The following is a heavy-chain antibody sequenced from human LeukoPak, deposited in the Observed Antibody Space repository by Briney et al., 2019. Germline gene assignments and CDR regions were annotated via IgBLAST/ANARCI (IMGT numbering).Heavy chain of an antibody. D-gene: IGHD5-18*01. CDR2: IRYDGSNK. CDR1: GFTFSSYG. Sequence: PGGSLRLSCAASGFTFSSYGMHWVRQAPGKGLEWVAFIRYDGSNKYYADSVKGRFTISRENAKNSLYLQMNSLRAEDTAVYYCARDSGYSYGAFDPWGQGTLVTVSS. J-gene: IGHJ5*02. CDR3: ARDSGYSYGAFDP. V-gene: IGHV3-30*02.